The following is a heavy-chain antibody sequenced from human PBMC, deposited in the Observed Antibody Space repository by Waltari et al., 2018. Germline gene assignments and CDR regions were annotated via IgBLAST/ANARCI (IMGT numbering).Heavy chain of an antibody. V-gene: IGHV5-51*01. D-gene: IGHD2-15*01. CDR3: ARRTAVGGIPDAFDV. J-gene: IGHJ3*01. Sequence: EVQLVQSGAEVKKPGESLKISCKGSGYSITSYWMAWVRLMPGKGLEWMGIIYGGDFDTRYSPSFRGHVTISADESSNTAYLQWSSLKASDTAIYYCARRTAVGGIPDAFDVWGQGTMVTVSS. CDR1: GYSITSYW. CDR2: IYGGDFDT.